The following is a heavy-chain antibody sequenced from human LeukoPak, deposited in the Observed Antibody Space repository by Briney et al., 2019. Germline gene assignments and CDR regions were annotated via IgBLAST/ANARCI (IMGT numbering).Heavy chain of an antibody. CDR3: AKKEGTVTWGVDY. Sequence: PGGSLRLSCAASGFTFSSYAMNWVRQTPGKGLEWVSAISGSGGSTYYADSVKGRLTISRDNSKNTLYLQMNSLRAEDTAVYYCAKKEGTVTWGVDYWGQGTLVTVSS. D-gene: IGHD4-17*01. J-gene: IGHJ4*02. CDR2: ISGSGGST. CDR1: GFTFSSYA. V-gene: IGHV3-23*01.